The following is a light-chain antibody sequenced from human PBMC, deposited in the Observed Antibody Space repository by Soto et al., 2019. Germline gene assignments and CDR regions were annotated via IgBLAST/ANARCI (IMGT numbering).Light chain of an antibody. J-gene: IGKJ3*01. CDR1: QGIRND. CDR3: LQKYFYPFT. CDR2: AAS. Sequence: AIQMTQSPYSLSASVGDRVTITCRASQGIRNDLDWFQQKPGKAPKLLIYAASNLQSGVPARFSGSGSGTDFTLTISSLQPEDFATYYCLQKYFYPFTCGPGTKVDIK. V-gene: IGKV1-6*01.